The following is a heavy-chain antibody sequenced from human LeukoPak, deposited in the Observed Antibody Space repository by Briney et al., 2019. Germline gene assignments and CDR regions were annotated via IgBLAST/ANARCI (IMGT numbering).Heavy chain of an antibody. CDR3: ARGATMATRHLDY. Sequence: KTGGSLRLSCAASEFTFSTYSMNWVRQAPGKGLEWVSVISGGSSDIHYADSVKGRFTISRDNAKNSLYLQMNSLRVEDTAVYYCARGATMATRHLDYWGQGTLVTVSS. V-gene: IGHV3-21*01. D-gene: IGHD4-23*01. CDR1: EFTFSTYS. CDR2: ISGGSSDI. J-gene: IGHJ4*02.